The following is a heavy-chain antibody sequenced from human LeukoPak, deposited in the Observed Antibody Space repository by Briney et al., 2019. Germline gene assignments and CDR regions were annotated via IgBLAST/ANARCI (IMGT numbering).Heavy chain of an antibody. D-gene: IGHD3-22*01. J-gene: IGHJ4*02. Sequence: GGSLRLSCAASGFTFSDYYMSWIRQAPGKGLEWVSYISSSGSTIYYADSVKGRFTISRDNAKNSLYLQMNSLRAEDTAVYYCATQTLNYYDSSGYPLYWGQGTLVTVSS. V-gene: IGHV3-11*04. CDR3: ATQTLNYYDSSGYPLY. CDR1: GFTFSDYY. CDR2: ISSSGSTI.